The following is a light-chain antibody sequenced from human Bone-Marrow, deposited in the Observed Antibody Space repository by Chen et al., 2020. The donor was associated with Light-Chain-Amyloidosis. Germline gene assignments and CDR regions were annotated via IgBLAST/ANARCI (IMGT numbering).Light chain of an antibody. CDR1: DLPTKY. Sequence: SYELTQPPSVSVSSGQSARITCSGDDLPTKYAYWYQQKPGQAPVLVIHRDTERPSGISERFSGSSSGTTATLTISGVQAEDEADYHGQSADSSGTYEGIFGGGTKLTGL. J-gene: IGLJ2*01. V-gene: IGLV3-25*03. CDR3: QSADSSGTYEGI. CDR2: RDT.